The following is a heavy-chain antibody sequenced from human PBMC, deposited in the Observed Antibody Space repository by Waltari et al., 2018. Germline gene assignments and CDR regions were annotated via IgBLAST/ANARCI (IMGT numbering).Heavy chain of an antibody. CDR3: AKLVDSSSPNDY. CDR2: ISGSGGST. D-gene: IGHD6-13*01. J-gene: IGHJ4*02. V-gene: IGHV3-23*01. Sequence: EVQLLESGGGLVQPGGSLRLSCAASGFTFSSYAMSWVRQAPGKGLAWVSAISGSGGSTYYADSVKGLFTISRDNSKNTLYLQMNSLRAEDTAVYYCAKLVDSSSPNDYWGQGTLVTVSS. CDR1: GFTFSSYA.